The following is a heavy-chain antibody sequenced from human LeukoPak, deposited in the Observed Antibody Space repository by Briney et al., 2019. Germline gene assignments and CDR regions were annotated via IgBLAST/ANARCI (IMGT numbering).Heavy chain of an antibody. CDR3: AREAADHLDY. CDR2: ISPYNGDT. V-gene: IGHV1-18*01. CDR1: GYTFTNYN. Sequence: GASVKVSCKPSGYTFTNYNLAWVRQAPGEGLKWMGWISPYNGDTNYAPKFQGRVTLTTDTSTSTGYMELRNLRSDDTAVYYCAREAADHLDYWGQGTLVTVSS. J-gene: IGHJ4*02.